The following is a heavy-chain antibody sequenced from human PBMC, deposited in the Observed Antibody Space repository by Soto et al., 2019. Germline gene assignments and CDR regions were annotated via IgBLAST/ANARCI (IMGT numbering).Heavy chain of an antibody. CDR1: GYTFTSYD. D-gene: IGHD6-13*01. CDR2: MNPNSGNT. CDR3: ARGREQQLVHNWFDP. J-gene: IGHJ5*02. V-gene: IGHV1-8*01. Sequence: ASVKVSCKASGYTFTSYDINWVRQATGQGLEWMGWMNPNSGNTGYAQKFQGRVTMTRNTSISTAYKELSSLRSEDTAVYYCARGREQQLVHNWFDPWGQGTLVTVSS.